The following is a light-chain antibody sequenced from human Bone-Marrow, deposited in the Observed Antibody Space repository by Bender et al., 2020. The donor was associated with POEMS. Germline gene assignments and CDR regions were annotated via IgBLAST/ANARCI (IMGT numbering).Light chain of an antibody. CDR3: SSYAGSNNLV. CDR2: DVT. J-gene: IGLJ3*02. Sequence: QSALTQPASVSGSPGQSITISCTGTSSDVGGYDYVSWYQQLPGKAPKVMIYDVTNRPSGVSNRFSGSKSGNTASLTVSGLQAEDEADYYCSSYAGSNNLVFGGGTKLTVL. V-gene: IGLV2-14*03. CDR1: SSDVGGYDY.